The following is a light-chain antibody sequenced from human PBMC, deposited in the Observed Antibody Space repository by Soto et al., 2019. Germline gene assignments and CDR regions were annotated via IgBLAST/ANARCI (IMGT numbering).Light chain of an antibody. CDR3: MLGTHWPPYT. J-gene: IGKJ2*01. Sequence: DVVMTQSPLSLPVTLGQPASISCRSSQSLVYSDGNTYLNWFQQRPGPSPRRLIYKVSNRDSGVPDRSSGSGSGTDFTLQISRVEAEDVGVYYCMLGTHWPPYTFGQGTKLEIK. CDR2: KVS. CDR1: QSLVYSDGNTY. V-gene: IGKV2-30*01.